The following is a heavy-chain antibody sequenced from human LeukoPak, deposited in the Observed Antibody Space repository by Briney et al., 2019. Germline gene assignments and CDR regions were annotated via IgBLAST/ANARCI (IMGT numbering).Heavy chain of an antibody. J-gene: IGHJ5*02. Sequence: GGSLRLSCATSGFTFTNYAMNWVRQAPGKGLEWVSAVTGPGDTTYYADSVKGRFTISRDNARNSVYLQMNSLRVEDTAIYYCARDLGYCTGGNCYRWFATWGQGTLVTVSS. CDR3: ARDLGYCTGGNCYRWFAT. CDR2: VTGPGDTT. V-gene: IGHV3-23*01. CDR1: GFTFTNYA. D-gene: IGHD2-15*01.